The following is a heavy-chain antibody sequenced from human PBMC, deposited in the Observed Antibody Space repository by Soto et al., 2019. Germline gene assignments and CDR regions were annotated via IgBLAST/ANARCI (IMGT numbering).Heavy chain of an antibody. Sequence: VQFVQSGAELKKPGSSVRVPCRASGGTIKTYTLSWVRQAPGQGLEWMGAFIPSFPAPNFAQRFKGRLTLTADEPTNTGFMELSGLRPEDTALYFCATGEVVPSFPNWLDTWGQGTHVIVSS. V-gene: IGHV1-69*12. CDR1: GGTIKTYT. CDR2: FIPSFPAP. J-gene: IGHJ5*02. D-gene: IGHD2-21*01. CDR3: ATGEVVPSFPNWLDT.